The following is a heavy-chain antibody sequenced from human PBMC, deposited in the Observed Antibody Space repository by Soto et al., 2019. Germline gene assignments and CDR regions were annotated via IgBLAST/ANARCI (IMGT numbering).Heavy chain of an antibody. CDR2: IYYSGST. CDR3: ARSLRRGPPXDY. CDR1: GDSITSGVHY. J-gene: IGHJ4*02. V-gene: IGHV4-30-4*08. Sequence: SETLSLTCTVSGDSITSGVHYWSWIRQLPGKGLEWIGYIYYSGSTYYNPSLKSRVTISVDTSKNQFSLKLSSVTAADTAVYYCARSLRRGPPXDYWGQGTLVTVSS.